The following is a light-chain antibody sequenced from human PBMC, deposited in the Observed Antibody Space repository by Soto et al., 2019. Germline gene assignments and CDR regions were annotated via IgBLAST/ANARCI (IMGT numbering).Light chain of an antibody. CDR2: EAS. CDR3: QQRRNWPPT. J-gene: IGKJ1*01. CDR1: QSVSSY. Sequence: EIVLTQSPATLSLSPGERATLSCRASQSVSSYLAWYQQRPGQAPRLLMYEASNRATGVPARFSGSGSGTDFTLTISSLEPEDFAIYYCQQRRNWPPTFGQGTKVEIK. V-gene: IGKV3-11*01.